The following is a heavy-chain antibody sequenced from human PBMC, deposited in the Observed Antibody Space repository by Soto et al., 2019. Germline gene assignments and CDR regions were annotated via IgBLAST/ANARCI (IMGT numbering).Heavy chain of an antibody. Sequence: QVQLVQSGAEVKKPGSSVKVSCKASGGTFSSFVISWVRQAPGQGLEWMGRIIPSIGIINYAQKFKGRVTIPADTSTSTAYMELSSLRSDDTAVYYCAREGDMKFHSDSSDEPGYWGQGTLVTVSS. CDR1: GGTFSSFV. CDR3: AREGDMKFHSDSSDEPGY. CDR2: IIPSIGII. V-gene: IGHV1-69*04. J-gene: IGHJ4*02. D-gene: IGHD3-22*01.